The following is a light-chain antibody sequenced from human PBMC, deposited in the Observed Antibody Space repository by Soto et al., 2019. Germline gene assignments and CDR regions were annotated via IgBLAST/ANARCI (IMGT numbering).Light chain of an antibody. CDR1: QSISSY. Sequence: DIQMTQSPSSLSASVGDRVTITCRASQSISSYLNWYQQKPGKAPKLLIYAASSLQSGVPSRFSGSGSGTDFTLTISSLQPEAFETYYCQQSYSTPRKFSKGTKVDI. CDR2: AAS. J-gene: IGKJ1*01. V-gene: IGKV1-39*01. CDR3: QQSYSTPRK.